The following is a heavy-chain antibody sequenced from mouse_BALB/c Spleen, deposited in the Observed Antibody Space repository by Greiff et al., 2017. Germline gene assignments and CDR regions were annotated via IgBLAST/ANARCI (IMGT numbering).Heavy chain of an antibody. CDR2: IRNKANGYTT. V-gene: IGHV7-3*02. D-gene: IGHD1-1*01. CDR1: GFTFTDYY. Sequence: EVMLVESGGGLVQPGGSLRLSCATSGFTFTDYYMSWVRQPPGKALEWLGFIRNKANGYTTEYSASVKGRFTISRDNSQSILYLQMNTLRAEDSATYYCARDGGSSLDYWGQGTTLTVSS. J-gene: IGHJ2*01. CDR3: ARDGGSSLDY.